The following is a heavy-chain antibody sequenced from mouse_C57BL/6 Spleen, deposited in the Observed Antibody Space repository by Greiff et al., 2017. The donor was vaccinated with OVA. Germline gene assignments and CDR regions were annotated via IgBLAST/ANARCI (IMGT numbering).Heavy chain of an antibody. CDR2: IYPRDGST. D-gene: IGHD2-1*01. CDR1: GYTFTDHT. CDR3: ARGGIYYPGYFDV. Sequence: VQLQESDAELVKPGASVKISSKVSGYTFTDHTIHWMKQRPEQGLEWIGYIYPRDGSTKYNEKFKGKATLTADKSSSTAYMQLNSLTSEDSAVYFCARGGIYYPGYFDVWGTGTTVTVSS. V-gene: IGHV1-78*01. J-gene: IGHJ1*03.